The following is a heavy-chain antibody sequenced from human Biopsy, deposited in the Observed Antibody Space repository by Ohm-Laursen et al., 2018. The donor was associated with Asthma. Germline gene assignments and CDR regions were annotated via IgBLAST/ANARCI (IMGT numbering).Heavy chain of an antibody. CDR1: GYSISNGGYY. CDR3: ARDYYDFWNRSVYTYFGMDV. V-gene: IGHV4-31*02. D-gene: IGHD3-3*01. J-gene: IGHJ6*02. Sequence: TLSLTCSVSGYSISNGGYYWTWVRQRPGKGLEWIGNIYHRGNTKYNPSLKSRPSFSVDTSKNQFSLKLSSVTAADTAIYFCARDYYDFWNRSVYTYFGMDVWGRGTTVVVYS. CDR2: IYHRGNT.